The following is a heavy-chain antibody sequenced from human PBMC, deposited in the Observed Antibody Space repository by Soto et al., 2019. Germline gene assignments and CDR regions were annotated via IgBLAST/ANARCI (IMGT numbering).Heavy chain of an antibody. J-gene: IGHJ5*02. V-gene: IGHV4-34*01. CDR2: IHLSGRV. Sequence: QVQLQQWGSGLLKPSETLSLTCAIYGGSFSDYYWHWLRQAPGKGLEWIGEIHLSGRVNFTPSLKSRATLSMDTSKNQFFLTLRSVTAADTAVYYCARTPTRGASALLDPWGRGNLVTVSS. D-gene: IGHD1-26*01. CDR1: GGSFSDYY. CDR3: ARTPTRGASALLDP.